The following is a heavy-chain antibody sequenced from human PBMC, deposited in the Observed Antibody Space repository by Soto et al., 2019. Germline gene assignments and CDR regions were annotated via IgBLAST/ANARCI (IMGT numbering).Heavy chain of an antibody. CDR3: ARVDRRLASYV. CDR2: IKQDESEK. Sequence: EVQLVESGGGLVQPGGSLRLSCAASGFPLSSYWMSWVRQAPGKGLEWVANIKQDESEKNYVDSVKGRFTISRDNAKSSVYLQMNSIRVEVTASYYCARVDRRLASYVWGQGTMVTVSS. V-gene: IGHV3-7*04. CDR1: GFPLSSYW. D-gene: IGHD3-22*01. J-gene: IGHJ3*01.